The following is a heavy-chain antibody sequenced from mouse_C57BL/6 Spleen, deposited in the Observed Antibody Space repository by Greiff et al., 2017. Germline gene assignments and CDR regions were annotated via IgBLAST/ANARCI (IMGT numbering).Heavy chain of an antibody. Sequence: VKLQQPGAELVKPGASVKLSCKASGYTFTSYWMQWVKQRPGQGLEWIGEIDPSDSYTNYNQKFKGKATLSVDTSSSTAYMQLSSLTSEESAVYYCASVLYGAMDYWGQGTSVTVSS. D-gene: IGHD2-12*01. CDR3: ASVLYGAMDY. J-gene: IGHJ4*01. V-gene: IGHV1-50*01. CDR1: GYTFTSYW. CDR2: IDPSDSYT.